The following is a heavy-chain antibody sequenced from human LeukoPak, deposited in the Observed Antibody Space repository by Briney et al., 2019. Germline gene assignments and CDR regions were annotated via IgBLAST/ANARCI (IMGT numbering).Heavy chain of an antibody. CDR3: ARVHEYQLLPYYYYGMDV. CDR2: ISGSGGST. Sequence: PGGSLRLSCAASGFTFSSYAMSWVRQAPGKGLEWVSAISGSGGSTYYADSVKGRFTISRHNSKNTLYLQMNSLRAEDTAVYYCARVHEYQLLPYYYYGMDVWGQGTTVTVSS. J-gene: IGHJ6*02. D-gene: IGHD2-2*01. V-gene: IGHV3-23*01. CDR1: GFTFSSYA.